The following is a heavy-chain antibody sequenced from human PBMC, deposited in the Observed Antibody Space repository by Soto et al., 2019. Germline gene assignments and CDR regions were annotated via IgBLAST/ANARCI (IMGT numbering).Heavy chain of an antibody. V-gene: IGHV1-2*04. J-gene: IGHJ4*02. CDR1: GYTFTGYY. Sequence: ASVKVSCKASGYTFTGYYMHWVRQAPGQGLEWMGRINPNSGGTNYAQKFQGWVTMTRDTSISTAYMELSRLRSDDTAVYYCARVPRPPTTVSGFYFDYWGQGTLVTVSS. CDR2: INPNSGGT. CDR3: ARVPRPPTTVSGFYFDY. D-gene: IGHD4-4*01.